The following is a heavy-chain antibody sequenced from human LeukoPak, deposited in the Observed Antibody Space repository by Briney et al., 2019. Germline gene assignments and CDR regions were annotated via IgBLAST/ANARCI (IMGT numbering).Heavy chain of an antibody. D-gene: IGHD4-17*01. V-gene: IGHV1-46*01. CDR2: INPSGGST. CDR1: EHNFSGYY. CDR3: ATSFDYGDERADY. Sequence: ASVKVSCKTSEHNFSGYYMHWVRQAPGQGLEWMGIINPSGGSTSYAQKFQGRVTMTRDMSTSTVYMELSSLRSEDTAVYYCATSFDYGDERADYWGQGTLVTVSS. J-gene: IGHJ4*02.